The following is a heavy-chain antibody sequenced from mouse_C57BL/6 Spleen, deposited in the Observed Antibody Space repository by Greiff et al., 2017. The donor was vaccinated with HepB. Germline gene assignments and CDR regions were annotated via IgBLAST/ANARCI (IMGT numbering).Heavy chain of an antibody. CDR1: GFTFSDYG. J-gene: IGHJ3*01. CDR3: ARRDYGSSFAWFAY. V-gene: IGHV5-17*01. Sequence: DVQLVESGGGLVKPGGSLKLSCAASGFTFSDYGMHWVRQAPEKGLEWVAYISSGSSTIYYADTVKGRFTISRDNAKNTLFLQMTSLRSEDTAMYYCARRDYGSSFAWFAYWGQGTLVTVSA. CDR2: ISSGSSTI. D-gene: IGHD1-1*01.